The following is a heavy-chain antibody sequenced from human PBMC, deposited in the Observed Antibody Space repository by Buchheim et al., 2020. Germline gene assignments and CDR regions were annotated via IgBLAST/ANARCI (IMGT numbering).Heavy chain of an antibody. D-gene: IGHD3-22*01. CDR1: GGSISSSSYY. J-gene: IGHJ4*02. Sequence: QLQLQESGPGLVKPSETLSLTCTVSGGSISSSSYYWGWIRQPPGKGLECIGSIYYSGSTYYNPSLKSRVTISVDTSKNQFSLKLSSVTAADTAVYYCARVVLYDSSGYCDYWGQGTL. CDR2: IYYSGST. V-gene: IGHV4-39*07. CDR3: ARVVLYDSSGYCDY.